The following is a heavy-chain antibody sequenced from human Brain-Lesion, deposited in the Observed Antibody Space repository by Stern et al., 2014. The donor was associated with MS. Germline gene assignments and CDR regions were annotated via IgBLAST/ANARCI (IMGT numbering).Heavy chain of an antibody. CDR2: IKEDGNEK. Sequence: EMQLVESGGGLVQPGGSLTISCTAAGFTFGNYWMTWVRQAPGKGLEWGANIKEDGNEKNYVGSVKGRFTISRDNARNSLYLQMNRLRVEDTALYYCARVYNTIYGIVTQRGSGMDVWGQGTTVIVSS. CDR3: ARVYNTIYGIVTQRGSGMDV. V-gene: IGHV3-7*01. CDR1: GFTFGNYW. D-gene: IGHD3-3*01. J-gene: IGHJ6*02.